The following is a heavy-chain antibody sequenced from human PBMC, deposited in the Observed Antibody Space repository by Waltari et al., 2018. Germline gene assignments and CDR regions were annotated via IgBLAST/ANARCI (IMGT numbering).Heavy chain of an antibody. CDR3: ARVRGLGIRSDAFDI. CDR1: GYTFTGYY. V-gene: IGHV1-2*02. Sequence: QVQLVQSGAEVKKPGASVKVSCKASGYTFTGYYMHWVRQAPGQGLEWMGWINPNSGGTNYAQKFQGRVTMTRDTSISTAYMELSRLRSDDTAVYYCARVRGLGIRSDAFDIWGQGTMVTVSS. CDR2: INPNSGGT. D-gene: IGHD7-27*01. J-gene: IGHJ3*02.